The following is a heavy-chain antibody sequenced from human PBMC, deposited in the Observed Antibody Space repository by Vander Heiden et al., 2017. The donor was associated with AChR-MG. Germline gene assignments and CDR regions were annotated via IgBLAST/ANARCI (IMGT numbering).Heavy chain of an antibody. V-gene: IGHV1-2*02. J-gene: IGHJ4*02. Sequence: QVQLVQSGAEVKKPGASVKVSCKASGYTFTGYYMHWVRQAPGQGLEWMGWINPNSGGTNYAQKFQGRVTMTRDTSISTAYMELSRLRSDDTAVYYCARGPMDGDYVPFEFDYWGQGTLVTVSS. CDR3: ARGPMDGDYVPFEFDY. CDR1: GYTFTGYY. D-gene: IGHD4-17*01. CDR2: INPNSGGT.